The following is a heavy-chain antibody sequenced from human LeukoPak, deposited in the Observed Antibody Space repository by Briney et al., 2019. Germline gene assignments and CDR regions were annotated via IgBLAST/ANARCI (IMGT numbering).Heavy chain of an antibody. V-gene: IGHV4-39*01. CDR2: LYYSGST. D-gene: IGHD6-6*01. Sequence: SETLSLTCTVSGGSISSSSHYWGWIRQPPGKGLEWIGRLYYSGSTYYNPSLKSRFTISVDTSKNPFSLKLNSVTAADTAVYYCATHGYSSSENWFDPWGQGTLVTVSS. CDR3: ATHGYSSSENWFDP. J-gene: IGHJ5*02. CDR1: GGSISSSSHY.